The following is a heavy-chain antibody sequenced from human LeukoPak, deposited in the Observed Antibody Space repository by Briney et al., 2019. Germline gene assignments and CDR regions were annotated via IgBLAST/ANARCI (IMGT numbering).Heavy chain of an antibody. CDR3: ARVNSGITIFGGRDGDAFDI. CDR2: IYYSGST. D-gene: IGHD3-3*01. CDR1: GASIGSGDYY. Sequence: PSETLSLTCTVSGASIGSGDYYWSWIRQHPGEGLEWIGSIYYSGSTYYNPSLKSRVTISVDRSKNQFSLKLSSVTAADTAVYYCARVNSGITIFGGRDGDAFDIWGQGTMVTVSS. J-gene: IGHJ3*02. V-gene: IGHV4-39*07.